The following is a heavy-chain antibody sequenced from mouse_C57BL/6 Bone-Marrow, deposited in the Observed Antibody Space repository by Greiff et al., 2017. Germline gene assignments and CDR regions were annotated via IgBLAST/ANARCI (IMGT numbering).Heavy chain of an antibody. V-gene: IGHV1-42*01. D-gene: IGHD2-4*01. J-gene: IGHJ4*01. CDR2: INPSTGGT. Sequence: EVKLQESGPELVKPGASVKISCKASGYSFTGYYMNWVKQSPEKSLEWIGEINPSTGGTTYNQKFKAKATLTVDKSSSTAYMQLKSLTSEDSAVYYCARFDYDSAMDYWGQGTSVTVSS. CDR3: ARFDYDSAMDY. CDR1: GYSFTGYY.